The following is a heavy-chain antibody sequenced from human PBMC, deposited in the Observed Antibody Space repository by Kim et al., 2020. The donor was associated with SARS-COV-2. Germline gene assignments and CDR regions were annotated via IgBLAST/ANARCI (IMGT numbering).Heavy chain of an antibody. CDR3: ARRGVSIYYDSSGYYYAPFDY. CDR2: IIPIFGTA. V-gene: IGHV1-69*13. D-gene: IGHD3-22*01. Sequence: SVKVSCKASGGTFSSYAISWVRQAPGQGLEWMGGIIPIFGTANYAQKFQGRVTITADESTSTAYMELSSLRSEDTAVYYCARRGVSIYYDSSGYYYAPFDYWGQGTLVTVSS. CDR1: GGTFSSYA. J-gene: IGHJ4*02.